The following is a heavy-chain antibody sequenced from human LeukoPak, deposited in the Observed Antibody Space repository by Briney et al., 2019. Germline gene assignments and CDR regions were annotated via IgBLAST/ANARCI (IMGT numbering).Heavy chain of an antibody. Sequence: ASVKVSRKASGYTFTSYAMHWVRQAPGQRLEWMGWINAGYGNTKYSQKFQGRVTITRDTSASTAYMELSSLRSEDTAVYYCARDTGGYSYGCELWGQGTLVTVSS. J-gene: IGHJ4*02. V-gene: IGHV1-3*01. CDR1: GYTFTSYA. D-gene: IGHD5-18*01. CDR3: ARDTGGYSYGCEL. CDR2: INAGYGNT.